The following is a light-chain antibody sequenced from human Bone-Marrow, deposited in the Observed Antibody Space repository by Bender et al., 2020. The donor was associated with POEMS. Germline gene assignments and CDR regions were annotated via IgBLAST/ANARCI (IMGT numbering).Light chain of an antibody. J-gene: IGLJ3*02. Sequence: QSVLTQPPSASGTPGQTVSISCSGSSSNIGSNSVNWYRHLPGTAPELLIYYDYRRLSGVPDRFSGSRSGTSASLAITGLQSEDEADYYCAAWDDSLNGEVFGGGTKLTVL. CDR1: SSNIGSNS. V-gene: IGLV1-44*01. CDR3: AAWDDSLNGEV. CDR2: YDY.